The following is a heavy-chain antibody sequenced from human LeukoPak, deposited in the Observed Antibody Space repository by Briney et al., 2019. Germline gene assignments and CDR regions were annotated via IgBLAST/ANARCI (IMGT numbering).Heavy chain of an antibody. CDR3: GRGRVSSSTWYSTYYYYFYMDV. J-gene: IGHJ6*03. V-gene: IGHV4-59*01. Sequence: PSETLSLTCSVSDDSITMYYWTWIRQPPGKGLEWIGYVDHTGRTNFNPSINGRASISTHTSKNPSSRRLRSVSAADTAVYLLGRGRVSSSTWYSTYYYYFYMDVWGKGTTVTVSS. CDR1: DDSITMYY. D-gene: IGHD4-11*01. CDR2: VDHTGRT.